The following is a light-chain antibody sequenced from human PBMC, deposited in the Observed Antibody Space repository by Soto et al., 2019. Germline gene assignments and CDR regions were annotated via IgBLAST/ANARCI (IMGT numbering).Light chain of an antibody. CDR2: EVT. J-gene: IGLJ2*01. CDR1: SSDVGGYNY. Sequence: QSALTQPASVSGSPGQSITISCIGSSSDVGGYNYVSWYQQHPGKAPNLMIYEVTNRPSGVSNRFSGSKSGNSASLTISGLQAEDEADYYCSSYTSSSILVFGGGTKLTVL. CDR3: SSYTSSSILV. V-gene: IGLV2-14*01.